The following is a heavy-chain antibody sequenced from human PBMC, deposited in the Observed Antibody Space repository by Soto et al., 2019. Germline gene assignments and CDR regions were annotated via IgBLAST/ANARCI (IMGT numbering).Heavy chain of an antibody. Sequence: SVKVSCKASGFTFTSSAVQLVRQARGQRLEWIGWIVVGSGNTNYAQKFQERVTITRDMSTSTAYMELSSLRSEDTAVYYCAAEGYDILTGYLHYYGMEVWGQGTTVTVSS. CDR1: GFTFTSSA. V-gene: IGHV1-58*01. CDR3: AAEGYDILTGYLHYYGMEV. CDR2: IVVGSGNT. D-gene: IGHD3-9*01. J-gene: IGHJ6*02.